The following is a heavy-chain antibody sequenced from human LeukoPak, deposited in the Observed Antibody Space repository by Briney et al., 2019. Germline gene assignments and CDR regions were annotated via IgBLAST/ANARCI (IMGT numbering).Heavy chain of an antibody. V-gene: IGHV7-4-1*02. Sequence: ASVTVSCTASGYILTNYAINWVRQAPGQGLEWMGWINTNTGKPTYAQGFTGRFVFSLDTSVSTAYLQISGLKAQDTAFYYCAREEYYDTSASTNFDYWGQGTLVTVSS. CDR1: GYILTNYA. CDR2: INTNTGKP. D-gene: IGHD3-22*01. J-gene: IGHJ4*02. CDR3: AREEYYDTSASTNFDY.